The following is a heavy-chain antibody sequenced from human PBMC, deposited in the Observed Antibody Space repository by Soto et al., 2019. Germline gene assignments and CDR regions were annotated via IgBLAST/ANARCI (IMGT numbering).Heavy chain of an antibody. V-gene: IGHV1-69*13. CDR2: IIPIFGTA. Sequence: SVKVSCKASGGTFSSYTISWVRQAPGQGLEWMGGIIPIFGTANYAQKFQGRVTITADESTSTAYMELSSLRSEDTAVYYCATNVDTAIYYGMDVWGQGTTVTVSS. J-gene: IGHJ6*02. CDR1: GGTFSSYT. CDR3: ATNVDTAIYYGMDV. D-gene: IGHD5-18*01.